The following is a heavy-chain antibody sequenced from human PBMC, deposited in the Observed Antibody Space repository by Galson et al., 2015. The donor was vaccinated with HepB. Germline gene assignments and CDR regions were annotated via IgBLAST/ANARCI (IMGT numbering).Heavy chain of an antibody. V-gene: IGHV1-69*13. D-gene: IGHD1-1*01. CDR1: GGTFSSYA. CDR3: ARTTSNYYYYYYMDV. J-gene: IGHJ6*03. Sequence: SVKVSCKASGGTFSSYAISWVRQAPGQGLEWMGGIIPIFGTANYAQKFQGRVTITADESTSTAYMELSSLRSEDTAVYYRARTTSNYYYYYYMDVWGKGTTVTVSS. CDR2: IIPIFGTA.